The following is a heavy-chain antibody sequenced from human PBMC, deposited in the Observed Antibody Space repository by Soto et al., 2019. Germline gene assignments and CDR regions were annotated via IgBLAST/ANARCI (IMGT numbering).Heavy chain of an antibody. J-gene: IGHJ4*02. CDR2: IYSSGIT. V-gene: IGHV4-59*01. Sequence: QVQLQESGPGLVKPSETLSLTCTVSGGSISGYHWSWIRQPPGKGLEWIAYIYSSGITNYNPSLKSRVTISLDTSKSQFSLKLNSVTAADTALYYCTRGRTPAGGPHHFDYWGPGILVTVSS. CDR1: GGSISGYH. D-gene: IGHD6-13*01. CDR3: TRGRTPAGGPHHFDY.